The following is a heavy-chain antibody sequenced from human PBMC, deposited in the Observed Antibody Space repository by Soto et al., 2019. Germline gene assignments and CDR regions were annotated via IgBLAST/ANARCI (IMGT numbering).Heavy chain of an antibody. CDR1: GGSVTSYY. Sequence: QVQLQESGPGLVKPSETLSLTCTVSGGSVTSYYWSWIRQPPGKGMEWIGYLYYSGSTSYNPALKCRVTMSVDMAKNQFSLTLTSVTAADTAVYYWARGTDYTDIASYHYGLDVWGQGTTVTVSS. CDR2: LYYSGST. J-gene: IGHJ6*02. V-gene: IGHV4-59*02. D-gene: IGHD4-4*01. CDR3: ARGTDYTDIASYHYGLDV.